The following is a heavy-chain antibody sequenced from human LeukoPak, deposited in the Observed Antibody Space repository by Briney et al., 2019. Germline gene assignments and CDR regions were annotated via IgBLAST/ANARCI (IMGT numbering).Heavy chain of an antibody. Sequence: SETLSLTCTVSGGSMSSYYWSWIRQPAGKGLEWIGRSYTFGNTNYNPSLKSRVTISLDESRNQFSLKLSSVTAADTAVYYCASGFGYYFDYWGQGTLVTVSS. CDR1: GGSMSSYY. CDR3: ASGFGYYFDY. J-gene: IGHJ4*02. V-gene: IGHV4-4*07. D-gene: IGHD3-10*01. CDR2: SYTFGNT.